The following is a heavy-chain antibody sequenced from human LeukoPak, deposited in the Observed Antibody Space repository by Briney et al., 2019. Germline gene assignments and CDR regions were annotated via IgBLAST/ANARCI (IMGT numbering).Heavy chain of an antibody. J-gene: IGHJ4*02. CDR1: GGSFRGYY. CDR3: ARGVPEYYDFWSGYFYYFDY. V-gene: IGHV4-34*01. CDR2: INHSGST. D-gene: IGHD3-3*01. Sequence: PSETLSLTCAVYGGSFRGYYWSWIRQPPGKGLEWIGEINHSGSTNYNPSLKSRVTISVDTSKNQFSLKLSSVTAADTAVYYCARGVPEYYDFWSGYFYYFDYWGQGTLVTVSS.